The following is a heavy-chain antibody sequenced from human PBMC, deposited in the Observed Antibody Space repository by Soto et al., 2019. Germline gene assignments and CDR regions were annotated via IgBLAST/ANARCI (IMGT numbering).Heavy chain of an antibody. CDR3: VRDGTKTLRDWFDP. D-gene: IGHD1-1*01. CDR1: GASISGFY. Sequence: SETLSLTCTVSGASISGFYWSWIRQSAGKGLEWIGRIYATGNTDYNPSLKSRVMMSVDTSKKQFSLKLRSVTAADTAVYYCVRDGTKTLRDWFDPWGQGISVTVSS. CDR2: IYATGNT. V-gene: IGHV4-4*07. J-gene: IGHJ5*01.